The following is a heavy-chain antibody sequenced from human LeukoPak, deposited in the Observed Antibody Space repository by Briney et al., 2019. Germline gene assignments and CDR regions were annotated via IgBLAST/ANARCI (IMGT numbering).Heavy chain of an antibody. CDR3: ASSAGPGRLITY. CDR1: GGSLSGYY. V-gene: IGHV4-34*01. CDR2: INHSGST. D-gene: IGHD1-1*01. Sequence: SETLSLTCAVYGGSLSGYYWSWIRQPPGKGLEWIGEINHSGSTNYNPSLKSRVTISVDTSKNQFSLKLSSVTAADTAVYYCASSAGPGRLITYWGQGTLVTVSS. J-gene: IGHJ4*02.